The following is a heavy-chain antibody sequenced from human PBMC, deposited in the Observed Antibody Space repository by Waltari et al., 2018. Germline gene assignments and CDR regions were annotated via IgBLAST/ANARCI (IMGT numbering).Heavy chain of an antibody. V-gene: IGHV4-38-2*01. D-gene: IGHD3-22*01. CDR1: GYSISSGYY. J-gene: IGHJ4*02. CDR2: IYHSGST. CDR3: ARYSSSHQTDY. Sequence: QVQLQESGPGLVKPSETLSLTCAVSGYSISSGYYWGWIRQPPGKGLEWIGSIYHSGSTYYNPSLKSRVTISVDTSKNQFSLKLSSVTAADTAVYYCARYSSSHQTDYWGQGTLVTVSS.